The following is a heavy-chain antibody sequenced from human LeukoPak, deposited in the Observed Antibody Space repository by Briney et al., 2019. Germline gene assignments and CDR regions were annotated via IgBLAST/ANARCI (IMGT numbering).Heavy chain of an antibody. CDR2: IYYSGST. CDR3: ARNDGSGSYGDY. Sequence: SETLSLTCTVSGGSISSGDYYWSWIRQPPGKGLEWIGSIYYSGSTYYNPSLKSRVTISVDTSKNQFSLKLSSVTAADTAVYYCARNDGSGSYGDYWGQGTLVTVSS. V-gene: IGHV4-39*07. J-gene: IGHJ4*02. D-gene: IGHD3-10*01. CDR1: GGSISSGDYY.